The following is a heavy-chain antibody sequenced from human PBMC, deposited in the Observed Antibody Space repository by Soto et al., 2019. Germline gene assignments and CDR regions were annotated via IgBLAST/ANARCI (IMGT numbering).Heavy chain of an antibody. CDR2: ISAYNGNT. CDR3: ARVERYSYGGLFDY. D-gene: IGHD5-18*01. Sequence: ASVKVSCKASGYSFTSYGISWVRQAPGQGLEWMGWISAYNGNTNYAQKLQGRVTMTTDTSTSTAYMELRSLRSDDTAVYYCARVERYSYGGLFDYWGQGTLVTVSS. J-gene: IGHJ4*02. V-gene: IGHV1-18*04. CDR1: GYSFTSYG.